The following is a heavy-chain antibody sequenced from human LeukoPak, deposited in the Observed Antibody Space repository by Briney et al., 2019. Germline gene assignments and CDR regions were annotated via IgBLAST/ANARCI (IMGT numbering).Heavy chain of an antibody. CDR2: IQDTGIT. Sequence: PSETLSLICNVSGDSVSSGYWSWIRQSRGKGLVWIGFIQDTGITDYNPSLKSRLLMSLDTSKNQFSLNLRSVTAADTAVYYCAGRGHRYSRDWGQGILVTISS. D-gene: IGHD2-15*01. J-gene: IGHJ1*01. CDR1: GDSVSSGY. V-gene: IGHV4-4*09. CDR3: AGRGHRYSRD.